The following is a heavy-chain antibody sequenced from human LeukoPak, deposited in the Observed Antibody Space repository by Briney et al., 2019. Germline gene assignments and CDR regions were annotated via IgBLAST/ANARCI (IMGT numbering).Heavy chain of an antibody. CDR3: TTDTPATIFGVWDDG. D-gene: IGHD3-3*01. Sequence: WIRQPPGKGLEWVGRIKSKTDGGTTDYAAPVKGRFTISRDDSKNTLYLQMNSLKTEDTAVYYCTTDTPATIFGVWDDGWGQGTLVTVSS. CDR2: IKSKTDGGTT. J-gene: IGHJ4*02. V-gene: IGHV3-15*01.